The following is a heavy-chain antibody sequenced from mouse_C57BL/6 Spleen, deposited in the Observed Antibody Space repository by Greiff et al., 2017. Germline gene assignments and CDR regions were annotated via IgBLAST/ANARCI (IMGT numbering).Heavy chain of an antibody. V-gene: IGHV5-16*01. CDR3: ARAGDYPYFDY. CDR1: GFTFSDYY. CDR2: INYDGSST. J-gene: IGHJ2*01. D-gene: IGHD2-4*01. Sequence: EVQLVESEGGLVQPGSSMKLSCTASGFTFSDYYMAWVRQVPEKGLEWVANINYDGSSTYYLDSLKSRFIISRDNAKNILYLQMSSLKSEDTATYYCARAGDYPYFDYWGQGTTLTVSS.